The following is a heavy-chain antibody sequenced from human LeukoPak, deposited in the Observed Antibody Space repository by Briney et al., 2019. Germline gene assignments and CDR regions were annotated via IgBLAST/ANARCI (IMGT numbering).Heavy chain of an antibody. V-gene: IGHV3-30-3*01. CDR2: ISYDGSTK. J-gene: IGHJ2*01. CDR3: ARDCYKISCWYFDL. Sequence: GGSLRLSCAASGFTFSSYAMHWVRQAPGKGLEWVAIISYDGSTKYYTDSVKGRFTISRDNSKNIMYLQMNSLRPDDTADYYCARDCYKISCWYFDLWGRGTLVAVPS. D-gene: IGHD1-1*01. CDR1: GFTFSSYA.